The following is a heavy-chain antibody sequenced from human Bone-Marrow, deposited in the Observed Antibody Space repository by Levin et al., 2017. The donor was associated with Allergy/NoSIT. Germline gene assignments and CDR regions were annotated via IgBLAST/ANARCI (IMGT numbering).Heavy chain of an antibody. CDR1: GFNFSSYW. V-gene: IGHV3-74*01. CDR3: ERDPGLFCTSTNCPRSNWFDP. D-gene: IGHD2-2*01. Sequence: AGGSLRLSCAASGFNFSSYWMHWVRQAPGKGLVWVSRINRDGSSAVYADAVKGRFTISRDNAENTLYLQMSSLRADDTAVYFCERDPGLFCTSTNCPRSNWFDPWGQGTLVTVSS. J-gene: IGHJ5*02. CDR2: INRDGSSA.